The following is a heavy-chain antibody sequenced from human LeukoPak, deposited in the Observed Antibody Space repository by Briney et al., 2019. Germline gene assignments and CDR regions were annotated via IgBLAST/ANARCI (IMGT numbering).Heavy chain of an antibody. Sequence: ASVKVSFKASGYTFTVYYMHWVRQPPGQGLAWMGRINPNSGGTNYAQKFHGRVTMTRDTSISTAYMELSRLRSDATAAYYCARDDTEVSFDYWGEGTLVTVSS. CDR2: INPNSGGT. J-gene: IGHJ4*02. V-gene: IGHV1-2*06. CDR3: ARDDTEVSFDY. CDR1: GYTFTVYY.